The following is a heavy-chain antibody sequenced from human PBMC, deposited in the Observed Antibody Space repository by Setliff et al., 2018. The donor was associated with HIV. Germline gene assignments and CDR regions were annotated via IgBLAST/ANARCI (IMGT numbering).Heavy chain of an antibody. CDR2: IIPVLGTT. D-gene: IGHD3-16*02. CDR1: GGTFRTFV. CDR3: ARSVWPVIVPTDPTVDAFNI. Sequence: GASVKVSCKASGGTFRTFVINWVRQAPGRGFEWLGRIIPVLGTTYSAQKFQGRLTLSADKSSTTAYLDLSSLRSEDTAIYYCARSVWPVIVPTDPTVDAFNIWGQGTKVTVS. J-gene: IGHJ3*02. V-gene: IGHV1-69*06.